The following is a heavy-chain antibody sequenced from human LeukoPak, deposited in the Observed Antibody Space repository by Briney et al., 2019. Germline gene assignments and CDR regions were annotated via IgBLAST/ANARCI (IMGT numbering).Heavy chain of an antibody. CDR1: GGSISSYY. Sequence: SETLSLTCSVSGGSISSYYWNWIRQPPGKGLEWIGYINYSGSTNFNPSLKSRVTISVDTSKNQFSLRLRSVTAADTAVYYCARAVADKTFDYWGPGTLVTVSS. CDR3: ARAVADKTFDY. J-gene: IGHJ4*02. CDR2: INYSGST. V-gene: IGHV4-59*08.